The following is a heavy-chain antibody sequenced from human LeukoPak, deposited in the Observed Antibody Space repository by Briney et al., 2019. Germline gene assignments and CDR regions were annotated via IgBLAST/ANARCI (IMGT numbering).Heavy chain of an antibody. CDR1: GGSISSYY. Sequence: SETLSLTCTVSGGSISSYYWSWIRQPAGKGLEWIGRIYTSGSTNYNPSLKSRVTMSVDTSRNQCSLKLTSVSAADTAVYYCARLKLGAYFDLWGRGTLVTVSS. CDR2: IYTSGST. V-gene: IGHV4-4*07. D-gene: IGHD3-16*01. CDR3: ARLKLGAYFDL. J-gene: IGHJ2*01.